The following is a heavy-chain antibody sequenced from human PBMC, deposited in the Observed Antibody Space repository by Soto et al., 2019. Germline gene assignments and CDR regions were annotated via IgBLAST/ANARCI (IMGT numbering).Heavy chain of an antibody. CDR3: ARLSLSGLYYYGMDV. D-gene: IGHD3-16*01. CDR2: IYPGDSDT. J-gene: IGHJ6*02. Sequence: PGESLKISCKGSGYSFTSYWIGWVRQMPGKGLEWMGIIYPGDSDTRYSPSFQGQVTISADKSISTAYLQWSSLKASDTAMYYCARLSLSGLYYYGMDVWGQGTTVTVSS. CDR1: GYSFTSYW. V-gene: IGHV5-51*01.